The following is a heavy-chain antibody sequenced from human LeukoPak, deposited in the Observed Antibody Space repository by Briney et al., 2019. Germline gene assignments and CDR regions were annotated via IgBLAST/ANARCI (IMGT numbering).Heavy chain of an antibody. CDR3: ARLGSTSPGNWYKFDQ. CDR2: ISYDGSNK. J-gene: IGHJ4*02. D-gene: IGHD2-2*01. CDR1: GFTFSSYA. Sequence: GRSLRLSCAASGFTFSSYAMHWVRQAPGKGLEWVSVISYDGSNKYYADSVKGRFTISRDNSKNTLYLQMNSLRAEDTAVYYCARLGSTSPGNWYKFDQWGQGTLVTVSS. V-gene: IGHV3-30-3*01.